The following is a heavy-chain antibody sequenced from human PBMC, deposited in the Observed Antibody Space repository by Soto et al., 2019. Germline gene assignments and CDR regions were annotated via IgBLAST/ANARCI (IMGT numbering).Heavy chain of an antibody. CDR3: AKYMPGFWSGYSSCYPFDY. CDR2: ISGSGGST. D-gene: IGHD3-3*01. J-gene: IGHJ4*02. Sequence: PGGSLRLSCAASGFTFSSYAMSWVRQAPGKGLEWVSAISGSGGSTYYADSVKGRFTISRDNSKNTLYLQMNSLRAEDTAVYYCAKYMPGFWSGYSSCYPFDYWGQGTLVTVSS. V-gene: IGHV3-23*01. CDR1: GFTFSSYA.